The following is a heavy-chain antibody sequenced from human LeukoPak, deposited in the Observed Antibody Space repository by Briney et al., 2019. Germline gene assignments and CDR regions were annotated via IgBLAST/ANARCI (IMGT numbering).Heavy chain of an antibody. Sequence: SETLSLTCAVYGGSFSGYYWSWIRQPPGKGLEWIGEINHSGSTNYNPSLKSRVTISVDTSKNQFSLKLTSVTAADTAVYYCARVGNPLVTVFAWFDPWGQGTLVTVSS. CDR1: GGSFSGYY. J-gene: IGHJ5*02. V-gene: IGHV4-34*01. D-gene: IGHD3-3*01. CDR3: ARVGNPLVTVFAWFDP. CDR2: INHSGST.